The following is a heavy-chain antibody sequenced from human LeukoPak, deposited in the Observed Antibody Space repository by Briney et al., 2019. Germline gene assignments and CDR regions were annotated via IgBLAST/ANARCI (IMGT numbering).Heavy chain of an antibody. CDR1: GFTFNSYA. J-gene: IGHJ4*02. Sequence: GGSLRLSCAASGFTFNSYAMTWVRQTPGRGLEWVSSISAGGVSTFYADSVKGRFTISRDNSKSTLFLQMTSLRAEDGAIYYCAKAPGGFNYAPGDSWGRGTLVTVSS. CDR3: AKAPGGFNYAPGDS. D-gene: IGHD5-18*01. V-gene: IGHV3-23*01. CDR2: ISAGGVST.